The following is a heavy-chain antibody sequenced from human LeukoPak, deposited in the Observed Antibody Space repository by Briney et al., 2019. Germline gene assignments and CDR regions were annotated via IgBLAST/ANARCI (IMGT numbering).Heavy chain of an antibody. D-gene: IGHD6-13*01. V-gene: IGHV4-61*02. CDR3: ARHLLSSSWYDY. CDR2: LFSSGTT. J-gene: IGHJ4*02. Sequence: SETLSLTCTVSGGSFSSGDYSWNWIRQPAGQGLEWIGRLFSSGTTNYNPSLKSGVTISGDTSNNQFSLKLSSVTAADTAVYYCARHLLSSSWYDYWGQGTLVTVSS. CDR1: GGSFSSGDYS.